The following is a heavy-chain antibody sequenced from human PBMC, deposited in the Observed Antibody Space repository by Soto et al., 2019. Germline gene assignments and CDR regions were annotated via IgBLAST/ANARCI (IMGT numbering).Heavy chain of an antibody. CDR3: AKAGLYCSGGSCYYFDY. D-gene: IGHD2-15*01. CDR2: ISGSGGST. CDR1: GFTFSSYA. V-gene: IGHV3-23*01. Sequence: GGSLRLSCAASGFTFSSYAMSWVRQAPGKGLEWVSAISGSGGSTYYADSVKGRFTISRDNSKNTLYLQMNSLRAEDTAVYYCAKAGLYCSGGSCYYFDYWGQGTLVTVSS. J-gene: IGHJ4*02.